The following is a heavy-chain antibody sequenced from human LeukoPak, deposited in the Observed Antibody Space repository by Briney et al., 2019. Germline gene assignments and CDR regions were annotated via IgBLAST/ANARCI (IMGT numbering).Heavy chain of an antibody. CDR2: IYYSGST. V-gene: IGHV4-59*08. CDR3: ARNPDWYYFDY. D-gene: IGHD2-21*01. J-gene: IGHJ4*02. CDR1: GGSISSYY. Sequence: SETLSLTCTVSGGSISSYYWSWIRQPPGKGLEWIGYIYYSGSTNYNPSLKSRVTISVDTSKNQFSLKLSSVTAADTAVYYCARNPDWYYFDYWGQGTLVTVSS.